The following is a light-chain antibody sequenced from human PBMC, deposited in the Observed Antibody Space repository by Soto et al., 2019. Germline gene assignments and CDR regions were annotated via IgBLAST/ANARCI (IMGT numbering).Light chain of an antibody. Sequence: EIALTQSPGTLSLSPGERATLSCRASQSVTSYLAWYQQKPGQAPRLLIYGASSRATGIPDRFSGSGSGTDFTLTISRLEPEDFAVYYCQQYRSSPPLTFGGGTKVEIK. V-gene: IGKV3-20*01. CDR3: QQYRSSPPLT. CDR2: GAS. J-gene: IGKJ4*01. CDR1: QSVTSY.